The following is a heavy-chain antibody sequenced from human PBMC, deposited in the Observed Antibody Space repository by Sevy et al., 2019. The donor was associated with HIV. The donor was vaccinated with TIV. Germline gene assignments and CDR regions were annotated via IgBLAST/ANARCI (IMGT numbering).Heavy chain of an antibody. V-gene: IGHV3-21*01. Sequence: GGSLRLSCAASGFDVGTYSMNWVRQAPGKGLEWVSSISSKNDYLFYADSVKGRFTISKDNAKNSLYLQMNSLRVEDTAVYYCAREGDCIGIDCYDDWRLPSYYYYPMDVWGQGTTVTVSS. CDR1: GFDVGTYS. D-gene: IGHD2-2*01. J-gene: IGHJ6*02. CDR3: AREGDCIGIDCYDDWRLPSYYYYPMDV. CDR2: ISSKNDYL.